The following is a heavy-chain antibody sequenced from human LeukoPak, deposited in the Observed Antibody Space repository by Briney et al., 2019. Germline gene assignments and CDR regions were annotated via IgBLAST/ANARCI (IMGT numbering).Heavy chain of an antibody. CDR3: ARGWFGELHSLDY. CDR2: LNWNGGSI. J-gene: IGHJ4*02. V-gene: IGHV3-20*04. Sequence: GGSLRLSCAASGFTFDDYGMSWVRQAPGKGLEWVSGLNWNGGSIGYADSVKGLFTISRDNAKNSLYLQMNSLRAEDTALYYCARGWFGELHSLDYWGQGTLVTVSS. D-gene: IGHD3-10*01. CDR1: GFTFDDYG.